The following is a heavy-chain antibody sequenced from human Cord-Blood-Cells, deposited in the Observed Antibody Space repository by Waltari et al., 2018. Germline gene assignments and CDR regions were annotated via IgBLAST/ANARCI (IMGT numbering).Heavy chain of an antibody. CDR2: INHSGST. D-gene: IGHD1-1*01. CDR3: ARGIWELERTYYFDY. J-gene: IGHJ4*02. CDR1: GGSFSGYY. Sequence: QVQLQQWGAGLLKPSETLSLTCAVYGGSFSGYYWSWIRQPPGKGLEWIGEINHSGSTNYNPSLKRRVTISVDTSKNQFSLKLSSVTAADTAVYYCARGIWELERTYYFDYWGQGTLVTVSS. V-gene: IGHV4-34*01.